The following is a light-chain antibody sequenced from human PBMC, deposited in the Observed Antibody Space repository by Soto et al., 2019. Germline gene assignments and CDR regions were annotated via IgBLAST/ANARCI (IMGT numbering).Light chain of an antibody. J-gene: IGLJ2*01. CDR2: KVT. CDR3: ATNAGTLKGVV. V-gene: IGLV2-8*01. Sequence: QSALTQPPSASGSPGQSVSISCTGTKSDIGDYNFVSWYQQHPGKPPKLIISKVTKRPSGVPDRFSGSKSGNTASLAVSGLQSEDEADYYCATNAGTLKGVVFGGGTKVTVL. CDR1: KSDIGDYNF.